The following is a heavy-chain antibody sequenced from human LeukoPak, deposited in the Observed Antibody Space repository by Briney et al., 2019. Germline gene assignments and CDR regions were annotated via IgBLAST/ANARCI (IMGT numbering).Heavy chain of an antibody. J-gene: IGHJ3*02. Sequence: PSETLSLTCTVSGGSISSSSYYWGWIRQPPGKGLEWIGSIYYSGSTYYNPSLKSRVTISVDTSKNQFSLKLSSVTAADTAVYYCARGIYYGNAFDIWGQGTMVTVSS. CDR3: ARGIYYGNAFDI. D-gene: IGHD3-10*01. CDR2: IYYSGST. V-gene: IGHV4-39*07. CDR1: GGSISSSSYY.